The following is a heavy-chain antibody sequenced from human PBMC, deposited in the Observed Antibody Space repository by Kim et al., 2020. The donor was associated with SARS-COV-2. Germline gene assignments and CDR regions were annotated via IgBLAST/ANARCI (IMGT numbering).Heavy chain of an antibody. Sequence: SETLSLTCAVYGGSLSGYYWSWIRQPPGKGLEWVGEINDGGSTNHNPSLKSRVTISVDTSRNQFSLSLSSVTAADTAVYYCARGRRHYFGSGSYLYWVPGTLVTVYS. CDR2: INDGGST. D-gene: IGHD3-10*01. CDR3: ARGRRHYFGSGSYLY. V-gene: IGHV4-34*01. J-gene: IGHJ4*02. CDR1: GGSLSGYY.